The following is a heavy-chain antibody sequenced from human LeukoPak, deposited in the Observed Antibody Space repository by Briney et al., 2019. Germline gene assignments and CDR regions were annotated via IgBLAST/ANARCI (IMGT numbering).Heavy chain of an antibody. D-gene: IGHD3-10*01. CDR3: ALANSGSYPD. CDR1: GFTFSSYA. CDR2: ISGGGDST. Sequence: PGGSLRLSCTASGFTFSSYAMTWVRQAPGKGLEWVSAISGGGDSTYYADSVEGRFTISRDNSKNMLYLQMHSLRAEDTAVYYCALANSGSYPDWGQGTLVTVSS. V-gene: IGHV3-23*01. J-gene: IGHJ4*02.